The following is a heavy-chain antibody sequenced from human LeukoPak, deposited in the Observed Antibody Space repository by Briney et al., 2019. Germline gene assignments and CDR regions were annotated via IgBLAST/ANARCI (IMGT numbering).Heavy chain of an antibody. CDR2: IYTSGST. V-gene: IGHV4-4*07. CDR1: GGSISSYY. J-gene: IGHJ4*02. D-gene: IGHD6-13*01. CDR3: ARAYSSSWYLDY. Sequence: SETLSLICTVSGGSISSYYWSWIRQPAGKGLEWIGRIYTSGSTNYNPSLKSRVTISVDRSKNQFSLKLSSVTAADTAVYYCARAYSSSWYLDYWGQGTLVTVSS.